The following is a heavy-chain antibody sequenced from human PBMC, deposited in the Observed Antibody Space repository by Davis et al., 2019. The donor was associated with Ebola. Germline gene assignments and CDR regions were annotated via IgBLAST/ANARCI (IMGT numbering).Heavy chain of an antibody. Sequence: ASVKVSCKASGGTFNAYTFTWVRQAPGQGLEWMGWIRPYNGNTHYAQKFQGRVTMTRDTSISTAYMEVRSLRSEDTAVYYCARDLIPIFSVHKFDPWGQGTLVTVSS. J-gene: IGHJ5*02. CDR3: ARDLIPIFSVHKFDP. V-gene: IGHV1-8*02. CDR2: IRPYNGNT. D-gene: IGHD3-9*01. CDR1: GGTFNAYT.